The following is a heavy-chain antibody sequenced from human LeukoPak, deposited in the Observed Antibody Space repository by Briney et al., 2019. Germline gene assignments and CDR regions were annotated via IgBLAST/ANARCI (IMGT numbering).Heavy chain of an antibody. CDR3: ARDPSLVGYSSDYYDSSGYYL. V-gene: IGHV3-21*01. J-gene: IGHJ4*02. CDR1: GFTFSSYS. CDR2: ISSSSSYI. D-gene: IGHD3-22*01. Sequence: GSLRLSCAASGFTFSSYSMNWVRQAPGKGLEWVSSISSSSSYIYYADSVKGRFTISRDNAKNSLYLQMNSLRAEDTAVYYCARDPSLVGYSSDYYDSSGYYLGGQGTLVTVSS.